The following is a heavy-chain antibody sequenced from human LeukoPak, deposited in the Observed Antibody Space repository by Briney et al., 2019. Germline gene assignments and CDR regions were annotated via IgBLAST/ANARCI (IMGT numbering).Heavy chain of an antibody. J-gene: IGHJ5*02. V-gene: IGHV3-23*01. D-gene: IGHD1-7*01. Sequence: GGSLRLSCAGSGFTFSSYAMSWVRGARAKGLEWGSAISGSGGRPFYADSVKGRFTISRDNSKHTLYLQMNSLRAEDTAMYYCARELPPLVNYRFDHWGQGTLVTVSS. CDR1: GFTFSSYA. CDR3: ARELPPLVNYRFDH. CDR2: ISGSGGRP.